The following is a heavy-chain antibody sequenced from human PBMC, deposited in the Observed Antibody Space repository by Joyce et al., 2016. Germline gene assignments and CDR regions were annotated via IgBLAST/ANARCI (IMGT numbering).Heavy chain of an antibody. V-gene: IGHV4-34*01. CDR2: INHSGST. J-gene: IGHJ6*03. CDR3: ARAGGGGAEWLPKPNYPRNQPKKYYFYYYMDV. CDR1: GGSFSAYY. Sequence: QVQLQQWGAGLLKPSETLSLTCTVYGGSFSAYYWSWVRQAPGKGLEWIGEINHSGSTNYNPSRKSRLTISGDTSKNEFSLKLSSVTAADTAVYYCARAGGGGAEWLPKPNYPRNQPKKYYFYYYMDVWGKGTTVTVSS. D-gene: IGHD2-21*01.